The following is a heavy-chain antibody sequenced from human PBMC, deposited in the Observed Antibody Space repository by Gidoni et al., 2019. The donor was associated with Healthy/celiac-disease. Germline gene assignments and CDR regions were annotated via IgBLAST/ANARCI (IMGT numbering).Heavy chain of an antibody. V-gene: IGHV6-1*01. D-gene: IGHD6-6*01. CDR1: WDSVSSPRPA. CDR3: ARGGRIAARQAVYFDY. Sequence: QVQLQHSGPGLVKPSQTLSLTFAIPWDSVSSPRPAWYWIRQSPSRGLEWLGRTYYKSKWYNDYAVSVKSRITINPDTAKNQFSLQLNSVTPEDTAVYYCARGGRIAARQAVYFDYWGQGTLVTVSS. J-gene: IGHJ4*02. CDR2: TYYKSKWYN.